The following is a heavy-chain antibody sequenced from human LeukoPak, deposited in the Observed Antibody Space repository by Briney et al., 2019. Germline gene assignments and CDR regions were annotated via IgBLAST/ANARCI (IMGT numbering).Heavy chain of an antibody. Sequence: GGSLRLSCAASGFTFSSYSMNWVRQAPGKGLEWVSSISSSSSYIYYADSVKGRFTISRDNAKNTLLLQMNSLSAEDTAVYYCARDLDWILFDYWGQGTLVTVSS. CDR2: ISSSSSYI. CDR1: GFTFSSYS. J-gene: IGHJ4*02. D-gene: IGHD3-9*01. V-gene: IGHV3-21*01. CDR3: ARDLDWILFDY.